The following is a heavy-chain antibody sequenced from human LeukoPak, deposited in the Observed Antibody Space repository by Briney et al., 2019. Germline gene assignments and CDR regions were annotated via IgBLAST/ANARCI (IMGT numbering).Heavy chain of an antibody. CDR1: GGSFSGYY. Sequence: SDTLSLTCAVYGGSFSGYYWSWIRQPPGKGLEWIGEINHSGSTNYNPALKSRVTISVDTSKNQFSLKLSSVTAADTAVYYCARAPSYYGSGSRFDPWGQGTLVTVSS. J-gene: IGHJ5*02. D-gene: IGHD3-10*01. V-gene: IGHV4-34*01. CDR2: INHSGST. CDR3: ARAPSYYGSGSRFDP.